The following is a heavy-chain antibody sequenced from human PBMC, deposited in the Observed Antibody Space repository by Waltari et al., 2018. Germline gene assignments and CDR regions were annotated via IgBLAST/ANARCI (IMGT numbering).Heavy chain of an antibody. D-gene: IGHD6-13*01. CDR3: ARGGYSSSWYWGWFDP. J-gene: IGHJ5*02. CDR1: GGSISSGDYY. CDR2: IYYSGST. Sequence: QVQLQESGPGLVKPSQTLSLTCTVSGGSISSGDYYWGWIRQPPGKGLEWIGYIYYSGSTYYNPSLKSRVTISVDTSKNQFSLKLSSVTAADTAVYYCARGGYSSSWYWGWFDPWGQGTLVTVSS. V-gene: IGHV4-30-4*08.